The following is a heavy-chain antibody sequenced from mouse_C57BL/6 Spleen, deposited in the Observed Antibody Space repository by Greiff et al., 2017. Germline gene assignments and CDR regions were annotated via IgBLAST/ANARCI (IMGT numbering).Heavy chain of an antibody. D-gene: IGHD1-1*01. CDR2: ISSGGDYI. CDR1: GFTFSSYA. CDR3: TRGGYYGSREYWYFDV. Sequence: EVKLVESGEGLVKPGGSLKLSCAASGFTFSSYAMSWVRQTPEKRLEWVAYISSGGDYIYYADTVKGRFTISRDNARNTLYLQMSSLKSEDTAMYYCTRGGYYGSREYWYFDVWGTGTTVTVSS. V-gene: IGHV5-9-1*02. J-gene: IGHJ1*03.